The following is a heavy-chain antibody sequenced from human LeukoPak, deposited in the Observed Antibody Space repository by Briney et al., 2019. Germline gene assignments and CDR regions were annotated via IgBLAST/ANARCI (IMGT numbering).Heavy chain of an antibody. CDR1: GYTFTSYY. CDR2: INPSGGST. CDR3: ARGGRPIEWEYPFDP. D-gene: IGHD1-26*01. J-gene: IGHJ5*02. V-gene: IGHV1-46*01. Sequence: GASVKVSCKASGYTFTSYYMHWVRQAPGQGLEWMGIINPSGGSTSYAQKCQGRVTMTKDMSTSTVYMELSSLRSEDTAVYYCARGGRPIEWEYPFDPWGQGTLVTVSS.